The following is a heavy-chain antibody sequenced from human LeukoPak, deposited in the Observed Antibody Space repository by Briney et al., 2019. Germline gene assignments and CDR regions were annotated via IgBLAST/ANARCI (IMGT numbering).Heavy chain of an antibody. CDR2: INHSGSA. CDR3: ARGLYCSSNSCYKDY. CDR1: GGSFSGYY. Sequence: KPSETLSLTCAVYGGSFSGYYWSWIRQPPGKGLEWIGEINHSGSADYSPSLKSRLTISVDRSKNQFSLKLSSVTAADTAVYYWARGLYCSSNSCYKDYWGQGTLVTVSS. J-gene: IGHJ4*02. D-gene: IGHD2-2*02. V-gene: IGHV4-34*01.